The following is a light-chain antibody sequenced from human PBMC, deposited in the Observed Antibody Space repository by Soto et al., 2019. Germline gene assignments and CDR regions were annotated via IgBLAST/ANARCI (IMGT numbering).Light chain of an antibody. V-gene: IGKV3-20*01. CDR1: QSVSSSY. CDR2: GAS. CDR3: QQYGTSPPT. Sequence: EIVMTQSPATLSVSPGERATLSCGASQSVSSSYLAWYQQKPGQAPRLLIYGASSRATGIPDRFSGSGSGTDFTLTISRLEPEDFAVYNCQQYGTSPPTFGQGTKVDIK. J-gene: IGKJ1*01.